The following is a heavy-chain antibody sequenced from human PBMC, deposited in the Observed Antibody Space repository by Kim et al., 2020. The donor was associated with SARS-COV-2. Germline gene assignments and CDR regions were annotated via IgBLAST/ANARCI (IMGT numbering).Heavy chain of an antibody. CDR1: GYTFTSYG. CDR3: ARDPKGIAAAGVPRAWFDP. D-gene: IGHD6-13*01. J-gene: IGHJ5*02. CDR2: ISAYNGNT. V-gene: IGHV1-18*01. Sequence: ASVKVSCKASGYTFTSYGISWVRQAPGQGLEWMGWISAYNGNTNYAQKLQGRVTMTTDTSTSTAYMELRSLRSDDTAVYYCARDPKGIAAAGVPRAWFDPWGQGTLVTVSS.